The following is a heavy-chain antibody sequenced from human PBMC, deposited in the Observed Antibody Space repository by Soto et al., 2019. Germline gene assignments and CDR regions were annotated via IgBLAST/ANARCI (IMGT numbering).Heavy chain of an antibody. CDR1: GNDFITDW. J-gene: IGHJ4*02. V-gene: IGHV5-51*01. CDR2: IYPNDSDT. CDR3: AMTTSGDH. Sequence: VGSLKISCNGSGNDFITDWIGWVRQKPWKGLEWMGMIYPNDSDTRYSPSFQGHATISADRSINTAYLQWSSLKASDTAMYYCAMTTSGDHWGPGTLVTVSS. D-gene: IGHD1-1*01.